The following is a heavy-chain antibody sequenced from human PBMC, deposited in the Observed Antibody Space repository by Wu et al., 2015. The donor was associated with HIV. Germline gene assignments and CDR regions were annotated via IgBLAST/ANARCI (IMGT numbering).Heavy chain of an antibody. CDR2: IRPDSGAT. J-gene: IGHJ2*01. CDR1: GYSFTAHY. V-gene: IGHV1-2*02. CDR3: ARDLGDDFCCWRYF. D-gene: IGHD2-21*02. Sequence: QVQLVQSGAEVTKPGASVRVSCQTSGYSFTAHYIHWVRQAPGQGLEWMGWIRPDSGATNYAEKFEDRVTMTRDASISTATCNLNRLRSDDTAVYFCARDLGDDFCCWRYF.